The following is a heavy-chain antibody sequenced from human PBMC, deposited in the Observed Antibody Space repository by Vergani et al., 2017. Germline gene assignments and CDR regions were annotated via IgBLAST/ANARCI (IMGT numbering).Heavy chain of an antibody. Sequence: QVQLVESEGGVVQPGRSLTLSCVASGFTFSSHRMHWVRQAPGKGLEWVAVIWYDGSNKYYGDSVKGRFTISRDNSKNTLYLQMYSLRVEDTAVYYCARWGNEKRLDSWGQGTLVTVSS. J-gene: IGHJ5*01. CDR1: GFTFSSHR. D-gene: IGHD1-1*01. V-gene: IGHV3-33*01. CDR3: ARWGNEKRLDS. CDR2: IWYDGSNK.